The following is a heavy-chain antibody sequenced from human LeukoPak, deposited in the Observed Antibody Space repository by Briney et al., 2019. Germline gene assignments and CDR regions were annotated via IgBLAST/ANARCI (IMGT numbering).Heavy chain of an antibody. J-gene: IGHJ4*02. CDR2: ISSSSSYI. V-gene: IGHV3-21*01. CDR3: ARDGDYYDSSGYFDY. CDR1: GFTFSSYG. D-gene: IGHD3-22*01. Sequence: GGSLRLSCAASGFTFSSYGMNWVRQAPGKGLEWVSSISSSSSYIYYADSVKGRFTISRDNAKNSLYLQMNSLRAEDTAVYYCARDGDYYDSSGYFDYWGQGTLVTVSS.